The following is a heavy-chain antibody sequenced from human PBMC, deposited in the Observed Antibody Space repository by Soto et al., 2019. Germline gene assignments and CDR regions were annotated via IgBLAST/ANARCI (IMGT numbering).Heavy chain of an antibody. CDR2: IIPILGIA. CDR3: GITGTTREPHPPSDY. V-gene: IGHV1-69*04. Sequence: GASVKVSCKASGGTFSSYAISWVRQAPGQGLEWMGRIIPILGIANYAQKFQGRVTITADKSTSTAYMELSSLRSEDTAVYYCGITGTTREPHPPSDYWGQGTLVTVSS. J-gene: IGHJ4*02. CDR1: GGTFSSYA. D-gene: IGHD1-7*01.